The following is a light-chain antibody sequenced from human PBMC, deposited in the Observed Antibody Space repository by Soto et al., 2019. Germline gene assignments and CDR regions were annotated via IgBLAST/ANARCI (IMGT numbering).Light chain of an antibody. J-gene: IGKJ4*01. CDR1: QSVRSN. CDR2: GAY. Sequence: ETVMTQSPVTLSLSPGDTATLSCRVSQSVRSNLAWYQQKPCQAPRLLIYGAYTRATGIPARFSGSGSGTEFTPTISSLQSEDFAVYYCQQYNNWRPLTFGGGTKVDIK. V-gene: IGKV3-15*01. CDR3: QQYNNWRPLT.